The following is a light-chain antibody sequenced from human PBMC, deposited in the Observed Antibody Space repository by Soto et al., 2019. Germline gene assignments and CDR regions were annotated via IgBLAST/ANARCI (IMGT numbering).Light chain of an antibody. J-gene: IGKJ1*01. V-gene: IGKV1-33*01. CDR2: DTS. Sequence: DIQMTHSPSSLSASVGDRITITCQSSQGIGTSLSWWQKRPGEAPKVMIYDTSTPETGVPSRFSGSGSGTHFVFTIRGLVPADFETYYCQQYDQIPRTFGQGTKVDIK. CDR1: QGIGTS. CDR3: QQYDQIPRT.